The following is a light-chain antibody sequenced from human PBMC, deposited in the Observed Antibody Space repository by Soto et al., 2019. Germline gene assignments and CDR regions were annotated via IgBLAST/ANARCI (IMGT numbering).Light chain of an antibody. CDR1: QSITNY. CDR3: QQRYSTPWT. Sequence: DIQMTQSPSSLSASVGDRVTITCRASQSITNYLNWYQQKPWKAPKLLIYAASSLQSGVPSRFSGSESGTAFTLSISSLQPEDFATYYVQQRYSTPWTFGQGTKVEIK. CDR2: AAS. J-gene: IGKJ1*01. V-gene: IGKV1-39*01.